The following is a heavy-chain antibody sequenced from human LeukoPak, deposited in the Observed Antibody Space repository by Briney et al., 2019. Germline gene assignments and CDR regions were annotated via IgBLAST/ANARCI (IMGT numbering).Heavy chain of an antibody. CDR2: ISAYNGNT. D-gene: IGHD6-19*01. V-gene: IGHV1-18*01. CDR1: GYTFTSYG. J-gene: IGHJ3*02. Sequence: SVKVSCKASGYTFTSYGISWVRQAPGQGLEWMGWISAYNGNTNYAQKLQGRVTMTTDTSTSTAYMELRSLRSDDTAVYYCAREKPIGIAVAGTRLSGAFDIWGQGTMVTVSS. CDR3: AREKPIGIAVAGTRLSGAFDI.